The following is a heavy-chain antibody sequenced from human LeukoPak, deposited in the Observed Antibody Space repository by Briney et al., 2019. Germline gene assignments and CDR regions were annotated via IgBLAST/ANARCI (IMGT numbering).Heavy chain of an antibody. CDR1: GFTFSSYW. V-gene: IGHV3-74*01. Sequence: SGGSLRLSSAGSGFTFSSYWMHWLRQAPGKGLLWVSRISPEGSITNYADSVKGRFTVSRDNVKNTLYLQMNSLRVEDTAVFHCVIGSQKPRIDSWGQGTLVTVS. D-gene: IGHD3-22*01. CDR2: ISPEGSIT. CDR3: VIGSQKPRIDS. J-gene: IGHJ4*02.